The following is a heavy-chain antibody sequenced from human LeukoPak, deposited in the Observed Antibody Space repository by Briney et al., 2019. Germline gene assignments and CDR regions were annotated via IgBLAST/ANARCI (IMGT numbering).Heavy chain of an antibody. V-gene: IGHV1-69*02. D-gene: IGHD6-13*01. J-gene: IGHJ4*02. CDR2: IIPILGIA. CDR3: ARGIAAAGPPEY. CDR1: GGTFSSYT. Sequence: SVKVSCTASGGTFSSYTISWVRQAPGQGLEWMGRIIPILGIANYAQKFQGRVTITADKSTSTAYMELSSLRSEDTAVYYCARGIAAAGPPEYWGQGTPVTVSS.